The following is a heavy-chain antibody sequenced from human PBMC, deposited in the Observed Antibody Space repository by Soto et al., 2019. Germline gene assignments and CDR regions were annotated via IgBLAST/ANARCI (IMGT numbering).Heavy chain of an antibody. V-gene: IGHV5-51*01. D-gene: IGHD5-12*01. J-gene: IGHJ4*02. CDR1: GYNFPRYW. CDR2: IYPGDSDT. Sequence: GESLKISCKGSGYNFPRYWIGWVRQMPGKGLEWMGIIYPGDSDTRYSPSFQGQVTLSVDKSVTTAYLQWSSLKASDTAMYYCASGRDGYNGYFDYWGQGTPVTVSS. CDR3: ASGRDGYNGYFDY.